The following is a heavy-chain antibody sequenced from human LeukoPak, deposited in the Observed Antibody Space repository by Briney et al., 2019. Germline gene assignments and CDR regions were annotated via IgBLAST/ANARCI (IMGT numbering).Heavy chain of an antibody. Sequence: ASVKVSCKASGYTFTNYAMNWERQAPGQGLEWMGWIHPSTGNPTYAQGFTGRFVFSLDTSVSTTYLQTSSLKAEDTAVYFCARAFQSLGGLSLPDYWGQGTLVTVSS. CDR1: GYTFTNYA. D-gene: IGHD3-16*02. CDR2: IHPSTGNP. V-gene: IGHV7-4-1*02. CDR3: ARAFQSLGGLSLPDY. J-gene: IGHJ4*02.